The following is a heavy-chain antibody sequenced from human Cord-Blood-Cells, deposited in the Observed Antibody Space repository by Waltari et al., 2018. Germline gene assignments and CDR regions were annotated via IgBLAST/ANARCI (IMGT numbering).Heavy chain of an antibody. CDR2: INHSGST. J-gene: IGHJ2*01. V-gene: IGHV4-34*01. CDR3: ARGAPIAAAGYWYFDL. Sequence: QVQLQQWGAGLLKPSETLSLTCAVYGGSFSGYYWSWIRQPPGKGREWFGEINHSGSTHTTPSLKSRVTISVDTSKNQFSLELGSVTAADTAVYYCARGAPIAAAGYWYFDLWGRGTLVTVSS. CDR1: GGSFSGYY. D-gene: IGHD6-13*01.